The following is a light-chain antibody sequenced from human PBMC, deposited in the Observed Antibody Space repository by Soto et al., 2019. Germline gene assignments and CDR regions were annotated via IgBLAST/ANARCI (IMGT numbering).Light chain of an antibody. CDR2: KAS. Sequence: DIQMTQSPSTLSASVGDRVTITCRASQSISSWLAWYQQKPGKAPKLLIYKASSLESGVPSRFSGSGSGTEITLTISSLQPDDFATDYGQQYNSYPWTFGQWTKVEVK. CDR3: QQYNSYPWT. V-gene: IGKV1-5*03. CDR1: QSISSW. J-gene: IGKJ1*01.